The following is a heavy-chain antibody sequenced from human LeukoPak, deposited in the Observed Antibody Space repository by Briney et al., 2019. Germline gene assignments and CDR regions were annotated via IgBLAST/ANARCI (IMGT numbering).Heavy chain of an antibody. D-gene: IGHD3-10*01. CDR3: ARLRLYGSGSYQYYYYYGMDV. CDR2: IYYSGST. V-gene: IGHV4-59*08. Sequence: SETLSLTCTVSGGSISSYYWSWIRQPPGKGLEWIGYIYYSGSTNYNPSLKSRVTISVDTSKNQFSLKLSSVTAAGTAVYYCARLRLYGSGSYQYYYYYGMDVWGQGTTVTVSS. CDR1: GGSISSYY. J-gene: IGHJ6*02.